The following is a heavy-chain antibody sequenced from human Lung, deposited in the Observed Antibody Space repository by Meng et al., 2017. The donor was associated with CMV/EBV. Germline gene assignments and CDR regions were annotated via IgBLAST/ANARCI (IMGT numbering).Heavy chain of an antibody. J-gene: IGHJ6*02. Sequence: GGSXRLXXAASGFSFSSYSMNWVRQAPGKGLEWVSSISSSSSYIYYADSVKSRFTISRDNAKNSLYLQMNSLRAEDTAVYYCARDYLIVGILEWLPFQRPSSNYYYYYGMDVXGQGXTVTVSS. CDR1: GFSFSSYS. V-gene: IGHV3-21*01. CDR3: ARDYLIVGILEWLPFQRPSSNYYYYYGMDV. D-gene: IGHD3-3*01. CDR2: ISSSSSYI.